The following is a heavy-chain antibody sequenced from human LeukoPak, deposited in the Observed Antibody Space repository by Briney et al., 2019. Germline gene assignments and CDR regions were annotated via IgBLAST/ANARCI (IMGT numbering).Heavy chain of an antibody. V-gene: IGHV3-23*01. Sequence: PGGSLRLSCAASGFTFSSYAMSWVRQALGKGLEWVSAISGSGGSTYYADSVKGRFTISRDNSKNTLYLQMNSLRAEDTAVYYCAKDLVAYDYSGLDYWGQGTLVTVSS. J-gene: IGHJ4*02. CDR3: AKDLVAYDYSGLDY. CDR2: ISGSGGST. D-gene: IGHD2-15*01. CDR1: GFTFSSYA.